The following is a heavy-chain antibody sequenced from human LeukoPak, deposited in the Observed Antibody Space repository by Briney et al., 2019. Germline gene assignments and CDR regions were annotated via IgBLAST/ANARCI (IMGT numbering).Heavy chain of an antibody. D-gene: IGHD5-24*01. CDR3: ARGRWLQPWGYFDY. J-gene: IGHJ4*02. CDR1: GGTFSSYA. Sequence: ASVKVSCKASGGTFSSYAISWVRQAPGQGLEWMRGIIPIFGTANYAQEFQGRVTITTDESTSTAYMELSSLRSEDTAVYYCARGRWLQPWGYFDYWGQGTLVTVSS. V-gene: IGHV1-69*05. CDR2: IIPIFGTA.